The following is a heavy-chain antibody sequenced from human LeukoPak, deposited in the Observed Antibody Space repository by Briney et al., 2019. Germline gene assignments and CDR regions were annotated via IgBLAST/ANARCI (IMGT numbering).Heavy chain of an antibody. J-gene: IGHJ6*03. V-gene: IGHV3-7*01. Sequence: GGSLRLSCAASGFTFSSYWMSWVRQTPGKGLEWVANIKQDGGEKYYVDSVKGRFTISRDNAKNSLYLQMNSLRAEDTAVYYCAREVRTRYCSSTSCPYSYYMDVWGKGTTVTVSS. CDR1: GFTFSSYW. CDR2: IKQDGGEK. CDR3: AREVRTRYCSSTSCPYSYYMDV. D-gene: IGHD2-2*01.